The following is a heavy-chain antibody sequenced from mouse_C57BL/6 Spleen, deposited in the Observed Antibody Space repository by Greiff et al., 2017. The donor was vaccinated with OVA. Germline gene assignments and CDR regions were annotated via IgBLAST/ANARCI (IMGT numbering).Heavy chain of an antibody. Sequence: VQLQQSGAELVRPGASVKLSCKASGYTFTDYSINWVKQRPGQGLEWIARIYPGSGNTYYNEKFKGKATLTAEKSSSTAYMQLSSLTSEDSAVYFCARGGYPYAMDYWGQGTSVTVSS. CDR2: IYPGSGNT. J-gene: IGHJ4*01. V-gene: IGHV1-76*01. D-gene: IGHD2-2*01. CDR1: GYTFTDYS. CDR3: ARGGYPYAMDY.